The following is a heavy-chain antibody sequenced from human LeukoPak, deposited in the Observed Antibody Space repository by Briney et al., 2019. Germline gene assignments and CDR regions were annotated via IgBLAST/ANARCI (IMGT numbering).Heavy chain of an antibody. Sequence: ASVKVSCKASGCTFTGYYMHWVRQAPGQGLEWMGWINPNSGGTNYAQKFQGRVTMTGDTSISTAYMELSRLRSDDTAVYYCARGRVLARYSSSSDYWGQGTLVTVSS. D-gene: IGHD6-6*01. CDR3: ARGRVLARYSSSSDY. J-gene: IGHJ4*02. CDR1: GCTFTGYY. CDR2: INPNSGGT. V-gene: IGHV1-2*02.